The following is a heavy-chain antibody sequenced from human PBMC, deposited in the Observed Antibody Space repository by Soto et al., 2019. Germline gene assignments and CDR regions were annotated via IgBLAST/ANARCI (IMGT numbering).Heavy chain of an antibody. CDR2: IYYSGST. V-gene: IGHV4-59*08. CDR1: GGSISSYY. J-gene: IGHJ6*03. D-gene: IGHD5-12*01. Sequence: SETLSLTCTVSGGSISSYYWSWIRQPPGKGLEWIGYIYYSGSTNYNPSLKSRVTISVDTSKNQFSLKLSSVTAADTAVYYCARGDVVAGLYYYYMDVWGKGTTVTVSS. CDR3: ARGDVVAGLYYYYMDV.